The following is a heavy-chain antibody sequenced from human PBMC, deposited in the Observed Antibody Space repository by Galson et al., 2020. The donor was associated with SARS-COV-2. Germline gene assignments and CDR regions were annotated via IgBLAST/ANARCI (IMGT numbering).Heavy chain of an antibody. V-gene: IGHV3-74*01. CDR1: GFTFSSYW. D-gene: IGHD1-26*01. CDR2: INNDGSST. CDR3: ARVPPSRNARVGEPVGA. Sequence: GESLKISCAASGFTFSSYWMHWVRQAPGKGLVWVSRINNDGSSTSYADSVKGRFTISRDNAKNTLYLQMNSLRAEDTAVYYCARVPPSRNARVGEPVGAWGQGTLVTVSS. J-gene: IGHJ5*02.